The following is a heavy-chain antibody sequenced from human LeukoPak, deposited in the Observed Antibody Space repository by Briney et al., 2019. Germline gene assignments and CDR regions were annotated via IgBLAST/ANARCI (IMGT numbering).Heavy chain of an antibody. D-gene: IGHD3-10*01. J-gene: IGHJ6*03. Sequence: SETLSLTCAVYGGSFSGYYWSWIRQPPGKGLEWIGEINHSGSTNYNPSLKSRVTISVDTSKNQFSLKLSSVTAADTAVYYCARGGGKYGSGSPYYYYYMDVWGKGTMVTVSS. CDR1: GGSFSGYY. CDR3: ARGGGKYGSGSPYYYYYMDV. V-gene: IGHV4-34*01. CDR2: INHSGST.